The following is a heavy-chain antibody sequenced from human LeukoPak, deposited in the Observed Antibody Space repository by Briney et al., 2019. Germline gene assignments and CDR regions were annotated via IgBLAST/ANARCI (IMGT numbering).Heavy chain of an antibody. CDR1: GFTFSNAW. Sequence: GGSLRLSCAASGFTFSNAWMSWVRQAPGKGLEWVAFIRYDGSNKYYADSVKGRFTISRDNSKNTLYLQMNSLRAEDTAVYYCAKRAAKNMKHDDYWGQGTLVTVSS. CDR2: IRYDGSNK. J-gene: IGHJ4*02. CDR3: AKRAAKNMKHDDY. D-gene: IGHD2/OR15-2a*01. V-gene: IGHV3-30*02.